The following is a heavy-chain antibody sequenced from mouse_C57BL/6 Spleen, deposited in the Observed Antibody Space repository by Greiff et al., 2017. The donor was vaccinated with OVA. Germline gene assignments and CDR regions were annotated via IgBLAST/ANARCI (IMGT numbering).Heavy chain of an antibody. V-gene: IGHV5-17*01. CDR2: ISSGSSTI. CDR3: ARNWDVGAWFAY. D-gene: IGHD4-1*01. Sequence: VQLKESGGGLVKPGGSLKLSCAASGFTFSDYGMHWVRQAPEKGLEWVAYISSGSSTIYYADTVKGRFTISRDNAKNTLFLQMTSLRSEDTAMYYCARNWDVGAWFAYWGQGTLVTVSA. CDR1: GFTFSDYG. J-gene: IGHJ3*01.